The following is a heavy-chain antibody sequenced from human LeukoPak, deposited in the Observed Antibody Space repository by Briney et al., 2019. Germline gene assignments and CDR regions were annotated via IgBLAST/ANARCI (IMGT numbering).Heavy chain of an antibody. Sequence: PGRSLRLSCAASGFTFNYYAVHWVRQAPGKGLEWVAVISYDGSITFYAASVKGRFTISRDNSKNTLYLQMNSLRAEDTALYFFARVRRYCSGGSCYFDYFFDYWGQGTLVTVSS. CDR1: GFTFNYYA. CDR2: ISYDGSIT. J-gene: IGHJ4*02. CDR3: ARVRRYCSGGSCYFDYFFDY. V-gene: IGHV3-30-3*01. D-gene: IGHD2-15*01.